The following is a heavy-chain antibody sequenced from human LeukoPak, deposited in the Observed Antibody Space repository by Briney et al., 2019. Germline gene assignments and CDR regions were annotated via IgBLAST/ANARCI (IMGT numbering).Heavy chain of an antibody. V-gene: IGHV3-7*05. CDR1: AFTFSDYW. J-gene: IGHJ4*02. D-gene: IGHD5-18*01. CDR3: ARGGIGSYGPDY. Sequence: GGSLRLSCAAYAFTFSDYWMSWVRQAPGKGLEWVANIKGDESEKNYVDSVKGRFTISRDNTKNSLDLQMNSLRAEDTAVYYCARGGIGSYGPDYWGQGTLVTVSS. CDR2: IKGDESEK.